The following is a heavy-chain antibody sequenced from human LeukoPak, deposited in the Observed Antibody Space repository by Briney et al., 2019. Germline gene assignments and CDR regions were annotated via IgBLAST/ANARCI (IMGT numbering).Heavy chain of an antibody. CDR3: ARVQRGYSYNPLGYYYYYMDV. CDR1: GFTFSSYW. CDR2: IKQDGSEK. V-gene: IGHV3-7*01. J-gene: IGHJ6*03. D-gene: IGHD5-18*01. Sequence: GGSLRLSCAASGFTFSSYWMSWVRQAPGKGLEWVANIKQDGSEKYYVDSVKGRFTISRDNAENSLYLQMNSLRAEDTAVYYCARVQRGYSYNPLGYYYYYMDVWGKGTTVTVSS.